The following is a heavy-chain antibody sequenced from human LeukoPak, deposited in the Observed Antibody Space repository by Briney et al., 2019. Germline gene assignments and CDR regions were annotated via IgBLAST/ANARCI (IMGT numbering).Heavy chain of an antibody. Sequence: GGSLRLSCAASGFTFSSYAMTWVRQAPGKGLEWVSAISGPGGSTYYADSVKGRFTISRDNSKNTLYLQMNSLRADDTAVYYCAKDTPLCYFDYWGQGTLVTVSS. CDR3: AKDTPLCYFDY. CDR1: GFTFSSYA. J-gene: IGHJ4*02. CDR2: ISGPGGST. D-gene: IGHD3-16*01. V-gene: IGHV3-23*01.